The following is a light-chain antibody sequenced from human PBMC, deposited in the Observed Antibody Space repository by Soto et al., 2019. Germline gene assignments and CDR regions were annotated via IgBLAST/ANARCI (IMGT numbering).Light chain of an antibody. V-gene: IGLV2-14*03. Sequence: QSVLTQPASVSGSPGQSITISCTGTSSDIGAYNFVSWYQQHPGKAPKLMLYDVNIRPSGVSNRFSGSKSGNTASLTISGLQAEFVADYYCTAWTTSTTMIFGGGTKVTVL. CDR3: TAWTTSTTMI. CDR2: DVN. CDR1: SSDIGAYNF. J-gene: IGLJ2*01.